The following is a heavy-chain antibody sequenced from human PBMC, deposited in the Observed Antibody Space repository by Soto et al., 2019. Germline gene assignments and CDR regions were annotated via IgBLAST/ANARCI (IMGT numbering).Heavy chain of an antibody. Sequence: ASVKVSCKASGYTFTSYGISWVRQAPGQGLEWMGWISAYNGNTNYAQKLQGRVTMTTDTSTSTAYMELRSLRSDDTAVYYCARDRGKRWLLSLNCYYYDRMYVWAKGTSVTVSS. CDR1: GYTFTSYG. CDR3: ARDRGKRWLLSLNCYYYDRMYV. J-gene: IGHJ6*04. CDR2: ISAYNGNT. V-gene: IGHV1-18*01. D-gene: IGHD5-18*01.